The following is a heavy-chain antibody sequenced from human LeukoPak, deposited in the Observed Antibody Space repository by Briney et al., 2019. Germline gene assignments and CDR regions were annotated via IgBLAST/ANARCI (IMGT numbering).Heavy chain of an antibody. CDR3: ARVRYYYGSGSYSLAPYYYYGMDV. CDR2: INHSGST. J-gene: IGHJ6*02. Sequence: SETLSLTCAVYGGSFSGYYWSWIRQPPRKGLEWIGEINHSGSTNYNPSLKSRVTISVDTSKNQFSLKLSSVTAADTAVYYCARVRYYYGSGSYSLAPYYYYGMDVWGQGTTVTVSS. D-gene: IGHD3-10*01. V-gene: IGHV4-34*01. CDR1: GGSFSGYY.